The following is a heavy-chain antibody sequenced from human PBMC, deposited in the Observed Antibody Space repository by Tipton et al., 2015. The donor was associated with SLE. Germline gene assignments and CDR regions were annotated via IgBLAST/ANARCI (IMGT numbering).Heavy chain of an antibody. J-gene: IGHJ4*02. CDR3: VRGGGSYYDH. D-gene: IGHD1-26*01. CDR2: IHHSGTT. V-gene: IGHV4-38-2*01. Sequence: GLVKPSETLSLTCDVSGYFINRGYYWGWIRQSPEKGLEWIGSIHHSGTTFYRPSLKSRVTISRDTSKNQFSLRMTSVTAADTAVYYCVRGGGSYYDHWGQGTLVTVSS. CDR1: GYFINRGYY.